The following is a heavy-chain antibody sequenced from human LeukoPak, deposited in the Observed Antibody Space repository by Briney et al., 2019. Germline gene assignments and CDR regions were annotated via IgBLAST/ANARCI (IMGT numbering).Heavy chain of an antibody. D-gene: IGHD3-22*01. J-gene: IGHJ4*02. V-gene: IGHV3-23*01. CDR1: GFTFSSYA. CDR2: TGAGGGST. CDR3: ARESSRYYYDSSGYYDFDY. Sequence: GGSLRLSCAASGFTFSSYAMNWVRQAPGKGLEWVSATGAGGGSTYYADSVKGRFTISRDNAKNSLYLQMNSLRAEDTAVYYCARESSRYYYDSSGYYDFDYWGQGTLVTVSS.